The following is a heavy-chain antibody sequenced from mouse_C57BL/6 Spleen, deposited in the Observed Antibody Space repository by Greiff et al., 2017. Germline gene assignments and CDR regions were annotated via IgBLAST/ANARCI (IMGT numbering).Heavy chain of an antibody. V-gene: IGHV5-6*01. CDR3: ARGGTGNDFDY. CDR2: ISRGGSYT. J-gene: IGHJ2*01. D-gene: IGHD3-3*01. Sequence: EVLLVESGGDLVKPGGSLKLSCAASGFTFSSYGMSWVRQTPDQRLEWVATISRGGSYTYYTDSVKGRFTISRDNAKNTRYLQMSSLKSEDTAMYYCARGGTGNDFDYWGQGTTLTVSS. CDR1: GFTFSSYG.